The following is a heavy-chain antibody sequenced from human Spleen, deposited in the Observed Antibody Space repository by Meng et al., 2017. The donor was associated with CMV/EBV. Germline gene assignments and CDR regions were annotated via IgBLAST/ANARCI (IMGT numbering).Heavy chain of an antibody. CDR2: ISYDGTNK. V-gene: IGHV3-30*04. CDR3: ARSNPSPDYGSGKYYNHAMDV. D-gene: IGHD3-10*01. CDR1: GFTFNRFT. Sequence: LSLTCAPSGFTFNRFTMHWVRQAPDKGLEWVAVISYDGTNKYYADSVKGRFTISRDISQNTLFLQVDSLRPGDTAVYYCARSNPSPDYGSGKYYNHAMDVWGQGTTVTVSS. J-gene: IGHJ6*02.